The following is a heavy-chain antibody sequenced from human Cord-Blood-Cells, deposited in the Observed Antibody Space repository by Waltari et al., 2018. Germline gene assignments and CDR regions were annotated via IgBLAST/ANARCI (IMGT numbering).Heavy chain of an antibody. CDR3: ARGNIWAAAGYWYFDL. Sequence: QVQLQQWGAGLLKPSETLSLTCAVYGGSFSGYYWSWIRQPPGKGLGGSGEINHSGSTNSNPSLQSRVTIAVDTCQNQFSLKLSSVTAADTAVYYCARGNIWAAAGYWYFDLWGRGTLVPVSS. CDR2: INHSGST. J-gene: IGHJ2*01. D-gene: IGHD6-13*01. V-gene: IGHV4-34*01. CDR1: GGSFSGYY.